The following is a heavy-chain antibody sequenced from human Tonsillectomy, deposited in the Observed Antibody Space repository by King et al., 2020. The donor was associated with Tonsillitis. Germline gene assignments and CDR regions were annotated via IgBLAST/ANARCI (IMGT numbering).Heavy chain of an antibody. Sequence: QLVQSGAEVKKPGSSVKVSCKASGGTFSSYGISWVRQAPGQGLEWMGGIIPIFGTTNYAQKFQGRVTITADESTNTAYLELNSLRSEDTAVYYCARPSSAATITQYYYCMDVWGKGTTVTVSS. J-gene: IGHJ6*03. CDR2: IIPIFGTT. D-gene: IGHD5-12*01. CDR3: ARPSSAATITQYYYCMDV. CDR1: GGTFSSYG. V-gene: IGHV1-69*01.